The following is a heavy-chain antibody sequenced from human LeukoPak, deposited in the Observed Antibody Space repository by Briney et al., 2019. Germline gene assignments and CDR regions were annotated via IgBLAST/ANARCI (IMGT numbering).Heavy chain of an antibody. CDR3: ARVKFPRYYDILTGYYRPGWFDP. Sequence: SETLSLTCIVSGGSINIDYWSWIRQPPGKGLEWIGYIYYSGSTNYNPSLKSRVTISVDTSKNQFSLKLSSVTAADTAVYYCARVKFPRYYDILTGYYRPGWFDPWGQGTLVTVSS. CDR1: GGSINIDY. CDR2: IYYSGST. D-gene: IGHD3-9*01. J-gene: IGHJ5*02. V-gene: IGHV4-59*01.